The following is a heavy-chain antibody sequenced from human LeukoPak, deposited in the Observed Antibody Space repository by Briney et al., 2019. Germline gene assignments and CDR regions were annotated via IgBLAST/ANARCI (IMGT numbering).Heavy chain of an antibody. CDR3: ARDFGRVGYDFWSGRRSAFDI. J-gene: IGHJ3*02. D-gene: IGHD3-3*01. CDR1: GFTFSDYY. Sequence: GGSLRLSCAASGFTFSDYYMSWIRQAPGKGLEWVSYISSSGSTIYYADSVKGRFTISRDNAKNSLYLQMNSLRAEDTAVYYCARDFGRVGYDFWSGRRSAFDIWGQGTMVTVSS. CDR2: ISSSGSTI. V-gene: IGHV3-11*04.